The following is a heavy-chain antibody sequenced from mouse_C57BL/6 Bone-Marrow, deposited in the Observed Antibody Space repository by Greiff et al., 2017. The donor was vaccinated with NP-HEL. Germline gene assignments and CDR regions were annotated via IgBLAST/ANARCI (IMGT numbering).Heavy chain of an antibody. Sequence: EVHLVESGGGLVQPGGSLKLSCAASGFTFSDYGMAWVRQAPRQGPEWVAFISNLAYSIYYADTVTGRFTISRENAKNTLYLEMSSLRSEDTAMYYCARQGMTGAMDYWGQGTSVTVSS. CDR2: ISNLAYSI. CDR1: GFTFSDYG. V-gene: IGHV5-15*01. D-gene: IGHD3-2*01. CDR3: ARQGMTGAMDY. J-gene: IGHJ4*01.